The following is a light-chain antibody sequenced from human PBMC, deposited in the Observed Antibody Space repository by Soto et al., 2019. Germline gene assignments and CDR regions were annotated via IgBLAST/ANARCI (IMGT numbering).Light chain of an antibody. CDR1: QSVSSY. V-gene: IGKV3-20*01. CDR3: YQYGSSPPT. CDR2: DAS. J-gene: IGKJ1*01. Sequence: EIVLTQSPATLSLSPGERATLSCRASQSVSSYLAWYQQKPGQAPSLLIYDASNRATGIPDRFSGSGSGTDFTLTISGLEPEDVVVFYCYQYGSSPPTFGQGTKVDIK.